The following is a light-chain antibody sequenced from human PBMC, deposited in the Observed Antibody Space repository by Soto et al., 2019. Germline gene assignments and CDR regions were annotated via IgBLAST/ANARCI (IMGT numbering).Light chain of an antibody. CDR1: NSNIGAGSD. V-gene: IGLV1-40*01. CDR2: NNN. CDR3: QSYDSLSSYV. J-gene: IGLJ1*01. Sequence: QSVLTQPPSVSGAPGQRVTISCTGSNSNIGAGSDVHWYQQLPGTAPKLLMSNNNNRPSGVPDRFSGSKSGASASLAITGLQAEDEADYYCQSYDSLSSYVFGTRTQLTVL.